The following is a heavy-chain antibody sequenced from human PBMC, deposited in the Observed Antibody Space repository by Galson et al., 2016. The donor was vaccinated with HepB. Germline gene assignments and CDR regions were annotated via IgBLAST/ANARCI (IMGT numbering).Heavy chain of an antibody. V-gene: IGHV3-9*01. D-gene: IGHD2-2*01. CDR3: AKCRSSDSTSCPNY. CDR2: ISWNSGSI. Sequence: SLRLSCAVSGLIISTNYMSWVRQAPGKGLEWVSGISWNSGSIGYADSVKGRFTISRDNAKNSLYLQMNSLRAEDTALYYCAKCRSSDSTSCPNYWGQGTLVTVSS. CDR1: GLIISTNY. J-gene: IGHJ4*02.